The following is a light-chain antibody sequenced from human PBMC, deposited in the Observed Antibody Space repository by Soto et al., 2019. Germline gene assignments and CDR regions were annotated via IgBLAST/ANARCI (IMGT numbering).Light chain of an antibody. Sequence: QSALTQPASVSGSPGQSITISCTGTSSDVGNYNYVSWYQQHPGKAPKLMIYDVSDRPSGVSNRFSGSKSGNTASLTISGLQAEDEDDYYCSSYTSSSTVVFGGGTKLTVL. CDR3: SSYTSSSTVV. J-gene: IGLJ2*01. CDR2: DVS. CDR1: SSDVGNYNY. V-gene: IGLV2-14*01.